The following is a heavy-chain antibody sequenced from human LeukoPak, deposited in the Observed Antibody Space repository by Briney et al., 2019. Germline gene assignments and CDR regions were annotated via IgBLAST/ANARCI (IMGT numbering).Heavy chain of an antibody. CDR2: IYHSGST. Sequence: PSETLSLTCTVSGDSISSGYYWGWIRQPPGKGLEWIGSIYHSGSTYYNASLKSRVTISVDTSKNQFSLKLSSVTAADTAVYYCARDPRNFGHWGQGTLVTVSS. V-gene: IGHV4-38-2*02. CDR1: GDSISSGYY. CDR3: ARDPRNFGH. J-gene: IGHJ5*02.